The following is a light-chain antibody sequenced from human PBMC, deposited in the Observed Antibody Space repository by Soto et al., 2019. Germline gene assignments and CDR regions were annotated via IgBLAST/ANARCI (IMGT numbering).Light chain of an antibody. V-gene: IGKV1-9*01. CDR1: QGISSY. CDR2: AAS. Sequence: DIQLTQSPSFLSASVGDRVTITCRASQGISSYLAWYQQKPGKAPKLLIYAASTLQSGVPSRFSGSGSGTEFTLTFSSLQPEDFATYYCQQLNSYPFGPGTKVDIK. CDR3: QQLNSYP. J-gene: IGKJ3*01.